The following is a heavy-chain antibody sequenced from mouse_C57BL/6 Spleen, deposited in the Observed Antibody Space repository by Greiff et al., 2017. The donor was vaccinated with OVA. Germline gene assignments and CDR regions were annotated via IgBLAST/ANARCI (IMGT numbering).Heavy chain of an antibody. CDR1: GYTFTDYY. D-gene: IGHD1-1*01. Sequence: VQLQQSGAELVRPGASVKLSCKASGYTFTDYYINWVKQRPGQGLEWIARIYPGSGNTYYNEKFKGKATLTAEKSSSTAYMQLSSLTSEDSAVYFCARTGGITTVANYYAMDYWGQGTSVTVSS. V-gene: IGHV1-76*01. J-gene: IGHJ4*01. CDR2: IYPGSGNT. CDR3: ARTGGITTVANYYAMDY.